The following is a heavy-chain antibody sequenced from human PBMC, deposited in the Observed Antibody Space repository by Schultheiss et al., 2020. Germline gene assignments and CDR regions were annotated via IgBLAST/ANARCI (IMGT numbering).Heavy chain of an antibody. J-gene: IGHJ4*02. CDR3: AAVKGGTVTFDY. V-gene: IGHV1-18*01. CDR2: ISAYNGNT. Sequence: ASVKVSCKASGYTFTSYGISWVRQAPGQGLEWMGWISAYNGNTKYSQKFQGRITITRDTSASTAYVELSSLRSEDTAVYYCAAVKGGTVTFDYWGQGTLVTVSS. CDR1: GYTFTSYG. D-gene: IGHD4-17*01.